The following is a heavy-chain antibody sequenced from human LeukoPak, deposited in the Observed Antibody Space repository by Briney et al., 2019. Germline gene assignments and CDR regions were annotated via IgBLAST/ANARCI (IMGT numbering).Heavy chain of an antibody. CDR2: IYTSGST. CDR3: ARHAYDFWSGYYTGGRAFDI. J-gene: IGHJ3*02. V-gene: IGHV4-4*07. D-gene: IGHD3-3*01. Sequence: PSETLSLTCTVSGGSISTYYWNWIRQPAGKGLEWIGRIYTSGSTNYNPSLKSRVTISVDTSKNQFSLKLSSVTAADTAVYYCARHAYDFWSGYYTGGRAFDIWGQGTMVTVSS. CDR1: GGSISTYY.